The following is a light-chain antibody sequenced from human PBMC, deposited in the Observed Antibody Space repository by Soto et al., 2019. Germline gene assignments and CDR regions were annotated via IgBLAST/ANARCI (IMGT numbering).Light chain of an antibody. CDR1: QSVSSSY. V-gene: IGKV3-20*01. CDR2: GAS. J-gene: IGKJ5*01. CDR3: QQYGGSPT. Sequence: EIVMTQSPATLSVSPGERATLSCRASQSVSSSYFAWYQQKPGQAPRLLIYGASSRATGIPDRFSGSGSGTDFTLTISRLEPEDFAVYYCQQYGGSPTFGQGTRLEIK.